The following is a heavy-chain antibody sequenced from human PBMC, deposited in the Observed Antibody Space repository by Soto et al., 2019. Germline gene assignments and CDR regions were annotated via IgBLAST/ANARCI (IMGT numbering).Heavy chain of an antibody. V-gene: IGHV3-30*18. CDR3: AKDLLLWFGERLPYYYYGMDV. CDR1: GFTFSSYG. D-gene: IGHD3-10*01. Sequence: PGGSLRLSCAASGFTFSSYGMHWVRQAPGKGLEWVAVISYDGSNKYYADSVKGRFTISRDNSKNTLYLQMNSLRAEDTAVYYCAKDLLLWFGERLPYYYYGMDVWGQGTTVTVSS. J-gene: IGHJ6*02. CDR2: ISYDGSNK.